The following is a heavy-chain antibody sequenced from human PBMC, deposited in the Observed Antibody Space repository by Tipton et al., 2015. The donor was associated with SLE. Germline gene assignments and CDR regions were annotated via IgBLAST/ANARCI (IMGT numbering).Heavy chain of an antibody. J-gene: IGHJ4*02. CDR1: GYTFTSYD. CDR3: ARQWAVAAAGPPGY. D-gene: IGHD6-13*01. Sequence: QSGAEVKKPGASVKVSCKASGYTFTSYDINWVRQATGQGLEWMGWMNPNSGNTAYAQKFQGRVTMTRNASISTAYMELSSLRSEARAVYYCARQWAVAAAGPPGYWGQGTLVTVSS. CDR2: MNPNSGNT. V-gene: IGHV1-8*01.